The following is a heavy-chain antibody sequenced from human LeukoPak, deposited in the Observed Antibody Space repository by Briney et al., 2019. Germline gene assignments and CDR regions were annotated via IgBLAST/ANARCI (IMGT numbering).Heavy chain of an antibody. CDR1: GGSISGYY. D-gene: IGHD5-12*01. CDR3: AKHRYSGFAFDP. Sequence: SETLSLTCTVSGGSISGYYWSWIRQSPGKGLEWIGYIYYSGSTNYNPSLMSRVSMSVYTSKNQFSLKLSSVTAADTALYYCAKHRYSGFAFDPWGQGTLVTVSS. J-gene: IGHJ5*02. V-gene: IGHV4-59*08. CDR2: IYYSGST.